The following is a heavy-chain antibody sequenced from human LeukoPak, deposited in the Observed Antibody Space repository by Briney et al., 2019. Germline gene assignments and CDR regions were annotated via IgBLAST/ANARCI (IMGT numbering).Heavy chain of an antibody. D-gene: IGHD3-22*01. J-gene: IGHJ5*02. CDR1: GYTFTSYG. V-gene: IGHV1-3*01. Sequence: ASVKVSCKASGYTFTSYGISWVRQAPGQRLEWMGWINAGNGNTKYSQKFQGRVTITRDTSASTAYMELSSLRSEDTAVYYCARDYYDSSGYYDNWFDPWGQGTLVAVSS. CDR2: INAGNGNT. CDR3: ARDYYDSSGYYDNWFDP.